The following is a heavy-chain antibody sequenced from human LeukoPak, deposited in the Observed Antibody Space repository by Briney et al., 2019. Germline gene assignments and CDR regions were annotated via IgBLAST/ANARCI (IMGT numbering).Heavy chain of an antibody. V-gene: IGHV4-39*07. CDR1: GGSISSSSYY. CDR3: ARDRAVAEWGWYYYCYMDV. J-gene: IGHJ6*03. CDR2: IYYSGST. D-gene: IGHD6-19*01. Sequence: SETLSLTCTVSGGSISSSSYYWGWIRQPPGKGLEWIGSIYYSGSTYYNPSLKSRVTISVDTSGNQFSLKLSSVTAADTAVYHCARDRAVAEWGWYYYCYMDVWGKGTTVTVSS.